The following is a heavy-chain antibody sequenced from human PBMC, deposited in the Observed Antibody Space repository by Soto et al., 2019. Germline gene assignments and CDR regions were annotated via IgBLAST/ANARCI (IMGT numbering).Heavy chain of an antibody. Sequence: GGSLRLSCAASGFTFSSYAMSWVRQAPGKGLEWVSAISGSGGSTYYADSVKGRFTISRDNSKNTLYLQMNSLRAEDTAVYYCAHPRGSSSLYYFDYLGQGTLVTVSS. CDR3: AHPRGSSSLYYFDY. V-gene: IGHV3-23*01. D-gene: IGHD2-2*01. CDR2: ISGSGGST. J-gene: IGHJ4*02. CDR1: GFTFSSYA.